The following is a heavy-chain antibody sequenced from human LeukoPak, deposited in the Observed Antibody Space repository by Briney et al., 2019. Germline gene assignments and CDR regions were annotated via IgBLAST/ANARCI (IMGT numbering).Heavy chain of an antibody. Sequence: GGSLRLSCAAPGFTFSSFSMNWVRQAPGKGLEWISYITSSSSSTYYADPVKGRFTISRDNAKNSLYLQMNSLRAEDTAVYYCARVIGSYGDSAYWGQGTLVTVSS. D-gene: IGHD4-17*01. V-gene: IGHV3-48*04. CDR2: ITSSSSST. CDR3: ARVIGSYGDSAY. CDR1: GFTFSSFS. J-gene: IGHJ4*02.